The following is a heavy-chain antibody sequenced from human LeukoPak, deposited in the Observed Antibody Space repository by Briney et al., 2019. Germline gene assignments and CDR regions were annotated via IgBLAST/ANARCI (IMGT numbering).Heavy chain of an antibody. J-gene: IGHJ4*02. CDR3: ARSSGSYFDY. D-gene: IGHD1-26*01. CDR2: ISYDGSNK. CDR1: GFTSSSYG. Sequence: GGSLRLSCAASGFTSSSYGMHWVRQAPGKGLEWVAVISYDGSNKYYADSVKGRFTISRDNSKNTLYLQMNSLRAEDTAVYYCARSSGSYFDYWGQGTLVTVSS. V-gene: IGHV3-30*03.